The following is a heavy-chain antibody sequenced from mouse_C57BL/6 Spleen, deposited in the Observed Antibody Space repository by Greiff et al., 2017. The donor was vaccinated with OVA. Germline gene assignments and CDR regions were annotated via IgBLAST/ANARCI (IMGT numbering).Heavy chain of an antibody. D-gene: IGHD2-13*01. V-gene: IGHV1-26*01. J-gene: IGHJ1*03. CDR3: ARSSTTVWYFDV. CDR2: INPNNGGT. Sequence: VQLQQSGPELVKPGASVKISCKASGYTFTDYYMNWVKQSHGKSLEWIGDINPNNGGTSYNQKFKGKATLTVDKSSSTAYMELRSLTSEDSAVYYCARSSTTVWYFDVWGTGTTVTVSS. CDR1: GYTFTDYY.